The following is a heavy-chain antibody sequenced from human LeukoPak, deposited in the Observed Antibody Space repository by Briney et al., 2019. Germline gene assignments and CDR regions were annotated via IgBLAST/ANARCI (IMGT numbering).Heavy chain of an antibody. CDR3: TTHDRVTYYYDY. J-gene: IGHJ4*02. CDR2: IKSKTDGGTT. Sequence: GGSLRLSCAASGFTSSYAWMSWVRQVPGKGLEWVGRIKSKTDGGTTNYPAPVKGRFTVSRDDSENTLYLQMNSLKDEDTAVYYCTTHDRVTYYYDYWGQGTLVTVSS. D-gene: IGHD3-9*01. V-gene: IGHV3-15*01. CDR1: GFTSSYAW.